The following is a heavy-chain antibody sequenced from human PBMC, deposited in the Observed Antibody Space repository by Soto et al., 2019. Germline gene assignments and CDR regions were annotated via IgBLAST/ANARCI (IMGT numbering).Heavy chain of an antibody. CDR3: ARHDPYGRGVDY. CDR2: IYYSGSA. J-gene: IGHJ4*02. D-gene: IGHD2-8*01. V-gene: IGHV4-59*08. Sequence: QVHLQESGPGLVKPSETLSLTCTVSGGSISSYYWSWIRQPPGKRLEWIGYIYYSGSANYNPSLTSRVTISVDTSKNQFSLKLSSVTAADTAVYYCARHDPYGRGVDYWGQGTLVTVSS. CDR1: GGSISSYY.